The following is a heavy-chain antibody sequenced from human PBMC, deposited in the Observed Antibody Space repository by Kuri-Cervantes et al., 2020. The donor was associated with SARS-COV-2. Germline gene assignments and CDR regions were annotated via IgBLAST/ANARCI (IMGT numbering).Heavy chain of an antibody. D-gene: IGHD6-6*01. CDR1: GGSIRSYY. CDR2: IYYSWRT. Sequence: SETLSLTCTVSGGSIRSYYWSWIRQPPGKGLEWIGYIYYSWRTNYNPSLKSRVTISVDTSKNQFSLKLSSVTAADTAVYYCASLQRGSSKYYYYYMDVWGKGTTVTVSS. V-gene: IGHV4-59*08. J-gene: IGHJ6*03. CDR3: ASLQRGSSKYYYYYMDV.